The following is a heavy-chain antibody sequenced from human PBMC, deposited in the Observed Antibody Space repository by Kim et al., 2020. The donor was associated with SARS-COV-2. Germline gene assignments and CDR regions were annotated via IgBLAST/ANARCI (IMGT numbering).Heavy chain of an antibody. Sequence: SETLSLTCIVSGGSISSSSYYWGWIRQPPGKGLEWIGSVYYSGTTYYNPSLGSRVIISVDTSKNQFSLKLTSVTAADTAVYYCARVLRDGFTGGKFDYWGQGTLVTVSS. CDR1: GGSISSSSYY. CDR2: VYYSGTT. J-gene: IGHJ4*02. D-gene: IGHD3-16*01. CDR3: ARVLRDGFTGGKFDY. V-gene: IGHV4-39*07.